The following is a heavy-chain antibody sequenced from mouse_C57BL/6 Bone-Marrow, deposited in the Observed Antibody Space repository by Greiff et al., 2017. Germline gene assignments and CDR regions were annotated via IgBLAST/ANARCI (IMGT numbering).Heavy chain of an antibody. Sequence: QVQLQQSGAELVRPGTSVKMSCKASGYTFTNYWIGWAKQRPGHGLEWIGDIYPGGGYTNYNEKFKGKATLTADKSSSTAYMQFSSLTSEDSAIYYCARRDGNYGYYFDYWGQGTTLTVSS. J-gene: IGHJ2*01. D-gene: IGHD2-1*01. CDR2: IYPGGGYT. CDR1: GYTFTNYW. CDR3: ARRDGNYGYYFDY. V-gene: IGHV1-63*01.